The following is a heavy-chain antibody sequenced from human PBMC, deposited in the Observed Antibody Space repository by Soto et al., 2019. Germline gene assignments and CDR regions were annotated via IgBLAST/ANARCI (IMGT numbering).Heavy chain of an antibody. D-gene: IGHD2-15*01. CDR3: AKALRSVAAQVVFDY. J-gene: IGHJ4*02. CDR2: ISGSGGST. CDR1: GFTFSSYA. V-gene: IGHV3-23*01. Sequence: GGSLRVSCAASGFTFSSYAMSWVRQAPGRGLEWVSAISGSGGSTYYADSVKGRFTISRDNSKNTLSLQMNSLRAEDTAVYYCAKALRSVAAQVVFDYWGQATLVTVSS.